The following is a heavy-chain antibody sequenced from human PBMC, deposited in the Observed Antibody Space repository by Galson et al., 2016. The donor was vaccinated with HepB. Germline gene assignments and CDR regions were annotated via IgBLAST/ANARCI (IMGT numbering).Heavy chain of an antibody. CDR2: IYPGDSNI. D-gene: IGHD3-10*01. Sequence: QSGAEVKKPGESLKISCKGSGYSFTNYWIGWVRQMPGKGLEWMGIIYPGDSNIRYSPSFQGQVTISADKSINTAYLQWSSLRASDTAMYFCARSYYGSGSYSVDYFDFWGQGTLVTVSS. CDR1: GYSFTNYW. CDR3: ARSYYGSGSYSVDYFDF. V-gene: IGHV5-51*01. J-gene: IGHJ4*02.